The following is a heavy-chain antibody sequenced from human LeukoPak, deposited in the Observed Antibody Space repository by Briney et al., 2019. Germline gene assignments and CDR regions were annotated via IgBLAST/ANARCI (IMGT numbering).Heavy chain of an antibody. V-gene: IGHV4-4*02. CDR2: IYHSGST. J-gene: IGHJ4*02. Sequence: PSETLSLTCAVSGGSISSSNWWSWVRQPPGMGLEWIGEIYHSGSTNYNPSLKSRVTISVDKSKNQFSLKLSSVTAADTAVYYCARVGRYSSSWFFDYWGQGTLVTVSS. CDR3: ARVGRYSSSWFFDY. D-gene: IGHD6-13*01. CDR1: GGSISSSNW.